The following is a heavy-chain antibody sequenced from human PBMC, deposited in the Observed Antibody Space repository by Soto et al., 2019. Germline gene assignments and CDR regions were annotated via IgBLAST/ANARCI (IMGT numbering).Heavy chain of an antibody. CDR3: AKRNDFWSGSLAYFDY. J-gene: IGHJ4*02. CDR1: GFTFSSYA. Sequence: PVGSLRLSCAASGFTFSSYAMSWVRQAPGKGLEWVSAISGSGGSTYYADSVKGRFTISRDNSKNTLYLQMNSLRAEDTAVYYCAKRNDFWSGSLAYFDYWGQGTLVTVSS. CDR2: ISGSGGST. V-gene: IGHV3-23*01. D-gene: IGHD3-3*01.